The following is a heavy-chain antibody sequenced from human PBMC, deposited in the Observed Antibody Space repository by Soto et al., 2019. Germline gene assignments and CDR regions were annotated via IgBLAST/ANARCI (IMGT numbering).Heavy chain of an antibody. CDR3: AKDAAEAGTKPDY. Sequence: GGSLSLSCAASGFTFSSYGMHWVRQAPGKGLDWVAVISYDGSNKYYADSVKGRFTTSRDNSKNTLYLQMNSLSAEDTAVYSCAKDAAEAGTKPDYWGQGTLVTVSS. CDR1: GFTFSSYG. V-gene: IGHV3-30*18. CDR2: ISYDGSNK. J-gene: IGHJ4*02. D-gene: IGHD6-13*01.